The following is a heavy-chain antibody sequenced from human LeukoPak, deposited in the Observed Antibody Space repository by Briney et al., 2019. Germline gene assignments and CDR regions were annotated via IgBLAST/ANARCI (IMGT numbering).Heavy chain of an antibody. D-gene: IGHD3-22*01. CDR3: ATGGPLYYYDSSGYSPLDY. V-gene: IGHV1-69*06. CDR2: IIPIFGTA. J-gene: IGHJ4*02. Sequence: ASVKVSCKASGGTFSSYAISWVRQAPGQGLEWMGRIIPIFGTANYAQKFQGRVTMTEDTSTDTAYMELSSLRSEDTAVYYCATGGPLYYYDSSGYSPLDYWGQGTLVTVSS. CDR1: GGTFSSYA.